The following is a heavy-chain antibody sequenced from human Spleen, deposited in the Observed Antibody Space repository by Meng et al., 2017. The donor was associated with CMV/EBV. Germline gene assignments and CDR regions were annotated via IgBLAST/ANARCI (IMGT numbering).Heavy chain of an antibody. CDR1: GFTFSKFS. D-gene: IGHD1-26*01. Sequence: GESLKISCAASGFTFSKFSMNWVRQAPGKGLEWISYIREAGTTTHYADSVHGRFIISRDNAKSSLFLQMNSLRVEDTAVYHCARYRFLGDAFDIWGQGTMVTVSS. J-gene: IGHJ3*02. CDR2: IREAGTTT. V-gene: IGHV3-48*04. CDR3: ARYRFLGDAFDI.